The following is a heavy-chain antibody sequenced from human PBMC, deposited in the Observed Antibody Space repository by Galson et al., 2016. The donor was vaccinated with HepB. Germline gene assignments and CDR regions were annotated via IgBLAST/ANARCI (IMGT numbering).Heavy chain of an antibody. J-gene: IGHJ6*02. Sequence: SLRLSCAASGFTFRSYWMSWVRQAPGKGLQWVANVNQDETEKYYLDSVKGRFTISRDNVKESGYLQMNSLRVEDTAVYYCARRADTQRRIAGWGWGMDVWGRGTTVTVSS. D-gene: IGHD6-19*01. CDR3: ARRADTQRRIAGWGWGMDV. CDR1: GFTFRSYW. V-gene: IGHV3-7*01. CDR2: VNQDETEK.